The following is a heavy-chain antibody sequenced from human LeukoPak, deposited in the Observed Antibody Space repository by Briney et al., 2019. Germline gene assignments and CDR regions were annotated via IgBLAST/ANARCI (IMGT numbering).Heavy chain of an antibody. J-gene: IGHJ4*02. CDR2: INHSGST. CDR3: ARSRGGSYCY. V-gene: IGHV4-4*02. CDR1: GGSISSSNW. Sequence: SETLSLTCAVSGGSISSSNWWSWVRQPPGKGLEWIGEINHSGSTNYNPSLKSRVTISVDTSKNQFSLKLSSVTAADTAVYYCARSRGGSYCYWGQGTLVTVSS. D-gene: IGHD2-15*01.